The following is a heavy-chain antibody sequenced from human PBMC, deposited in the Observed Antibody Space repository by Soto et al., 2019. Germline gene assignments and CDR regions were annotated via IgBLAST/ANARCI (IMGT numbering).Heavy chain of an antibody. CDR2: IYYSGST. CDR1: GGSISSYY. Sequence: QVQLQESCPGLVKPSETLSLTCTVSGGSISSYYWSWIRQPPGKGLEWIGYIYYSGSTNYNPSLKSRVTISVDTSKNQFSLKLSSVTAADTAVYYCARTYYDILTGYVRWFDPWGQGTLVTVSS. V-gene: IGHV4-59*01. J-gene: IGHJ5*02. D-gene: IGHD3-9*01. CDR3: ARTYYDILTGYVRWFDP.